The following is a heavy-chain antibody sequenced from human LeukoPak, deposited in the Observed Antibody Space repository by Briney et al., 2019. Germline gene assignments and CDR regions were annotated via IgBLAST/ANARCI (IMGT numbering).Heavy chain of an antibody. CDR2: INPNSGAT. CDR1: GYTFTGYY. D-gene: IGHD2/OR15-2a*01. CDR3: VKETKKYCTSMICYPDY. J-gene: IGHJ4*02. Sequence: GASVKVSCKASGYTFTGYYMYWVRQAPGQGLEWMGWINPNSGATKYAQKFQGRVTMTSDTSVSTAYMELSNLRSDDTAVYYCVKETKKYCTSMICYPDYWGQGTLVTVSS. V-gene: IGHV1-2*02.